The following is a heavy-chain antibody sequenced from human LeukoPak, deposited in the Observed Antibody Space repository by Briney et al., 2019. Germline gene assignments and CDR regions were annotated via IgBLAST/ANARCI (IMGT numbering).Heavy chain of an antibody. CDR1: GGSISSYH. V-gene: IGHV4-4*07. CDR3: ARSPSGYCSSTSCYVAFDI. D-gene: IGHD2-2*01. Sequence: PSETLSLTCTVSGGSISSYHWSWIRQPAGKGLEWIGRMSISGSTKDNPSLKSRVTMSVDTSKNQFSLELSSLTAADTAVYYCARSPSGYCSSTSCYVAFDIWGQGTMVTVS. CDR2: MSISGST. J-gene: IGHJ3*02.